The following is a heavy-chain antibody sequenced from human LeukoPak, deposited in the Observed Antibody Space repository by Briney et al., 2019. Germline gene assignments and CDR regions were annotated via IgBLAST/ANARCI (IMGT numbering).Heavy chain of an antibody. V-gene: IGHV3-53*01. Sequence: GGSLRLSGAASGFTVITTHMSWFRQPPGKGLDWVSTLYSGGSIYYADSVKGRFTISRDNSKNTLYLQMNSLRAEDTAVYYCARGSRVTTRLDAFDIWGQGTMVIVSS. J-gene: IGHJ3*02. D-gene: IGHD4-17*01. CDR3: ARGSRVTTRLDAFDI. CDR2: LYSGGSI. CDR1: GFTVITTH.